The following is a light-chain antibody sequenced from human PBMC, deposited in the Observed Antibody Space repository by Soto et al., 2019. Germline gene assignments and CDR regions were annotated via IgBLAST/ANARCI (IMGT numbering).Light chain of an antibody. CDR1: QSVSSN. CDR2: GAS. CDR3: QQYDNWPPLT. V-gene: IGKV3-15*01. Sequence: EIVMTQSPATLSVSPGERANLSCRASQSVSSNLAWYQQKPGQAPRLLIHGASTRATGIPARFSGSGSGTEFTLTISSLQSEDFAVYYCQQYDNWPPLTSGGGTKLELK. J-gene: IGKJ4*01.